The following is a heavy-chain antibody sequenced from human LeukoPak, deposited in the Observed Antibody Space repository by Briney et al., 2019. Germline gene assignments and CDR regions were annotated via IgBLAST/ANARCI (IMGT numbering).Heavy chain of an antibody. D-gene: IGHD3-22*01. J-gene: IGHJ4*02. CDR1: GYTFTSYG. V-gene: IGHV1-18*01. Sequence: ASVKVSCKASGYTFTSYGISWVRQAPGQGLEWMGWISAYNGNTNYAQKLQGRVTMTTDTSTSTAYMELRSLRSDDTAVYYCARGATYYYDSSGYCYPRGYLDYWGQGTLVTVSS. CDR2: ISAYNGNT. CDR3: ARGATYYYDSSGYCYPRGYLDY.